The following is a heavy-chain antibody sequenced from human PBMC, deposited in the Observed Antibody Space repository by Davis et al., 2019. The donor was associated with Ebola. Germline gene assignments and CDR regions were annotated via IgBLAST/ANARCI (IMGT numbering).Heavy chain of an antibody. Sequence: ASVKVSCKASGYRFTDHSIHWVRRAPGRGPEWMGWISPHSGSTMYAQKFQGRVTLTRDTSTDTAYMEVVNLRPDDTAVYYCARDRDKQLMQGGDFWGQGTQVTVSS. CDR3: ARDRDKQLMQGGDF. CDR1: GYRFTDHS. D-gene: IGHD6-13*01. J-gene: IGHJ4*02. V-gene: IGHV1-2*02. CDR2: ISPHSGST.